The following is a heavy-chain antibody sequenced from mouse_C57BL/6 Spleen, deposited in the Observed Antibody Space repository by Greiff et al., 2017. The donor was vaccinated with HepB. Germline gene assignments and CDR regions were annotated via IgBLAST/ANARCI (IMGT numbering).Heavy chain of an antibody. V-gene: IGHV5-17*01. Sequence: EVHLVESGGGLVKPGGSLKLSCAASGFTFSDYGMHWVRQAPEKGLEWVAYISSGSSTIYYADTVKGRFTISRDNAKNTLFLQMTSLRSEDTAMYYCARRFTADYAMDYWGQGTSVTVSS. CDR2: ISSGSSTI. CDR1: GFTFSDYG. J-gene: IGHJ4*01. D-gene: IGHD1-2*01. CDR3: ARRFTADYAMDY.